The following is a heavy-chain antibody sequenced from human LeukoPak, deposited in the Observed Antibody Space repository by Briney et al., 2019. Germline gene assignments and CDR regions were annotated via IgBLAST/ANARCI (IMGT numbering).Heavy chain of an antibody. CDR3: AGARGNYYYGMDV. CDR2: IIPIFGTA. CDR1: GGTFSSYV. V-gene: IGHV1-69*13. Sequence: SVKVSCEASGGTFSSYVIICVRRAPGQGLEWMGGIIPIFGTANYAQKFQGRVTITADESTSTAYMELSSLRSEDTAVYYCAGARGNYYYGMDVWGQGTTVTVSS. J-gene: IGHJ6*02.